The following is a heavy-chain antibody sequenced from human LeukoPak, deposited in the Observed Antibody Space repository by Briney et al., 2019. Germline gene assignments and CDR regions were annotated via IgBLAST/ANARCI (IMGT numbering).Heavy chain of an antibody. Sequence: GGSLRLSCAASGFTFSNYEMHWVRQAPGKGLEWVSYISSSGSDIYYADSVKGRFTISRDNAKNSLSLQVNSLSAEDTAVYYCARSRSGYYEDYWGQGTLVTVSS. CDR1: GFTFSNYE. D-gene: IGHD3-22*01. V-gene: IGHV3-48*03. CDR2: ISSSGSDI. J-gene: IGHJ4*02. CDR3: ARSRSGYYEDY.